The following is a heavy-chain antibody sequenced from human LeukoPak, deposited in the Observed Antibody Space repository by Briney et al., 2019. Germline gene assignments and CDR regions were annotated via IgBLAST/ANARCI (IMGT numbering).Heavy chain of an antibody. Sequence: GASVKVSCKASGYTFTGYYLHWVRQAPGQGPEWIGQMNPNSGGANYAQKFQGRVTMTRDTSISTAYIELTRLTSDDTALYYFARDSPIMGTFYASDIWGQGTVVPVSS. CDR3: ARDSPIMGTFYASDI. D-gene: IGHD2/OR15-2a*01. CDR2: MNPNSGGA. V-gene: IGHV1-2*06. J-gene: IGHJ3*02. CDR1: GYTFTGYY.